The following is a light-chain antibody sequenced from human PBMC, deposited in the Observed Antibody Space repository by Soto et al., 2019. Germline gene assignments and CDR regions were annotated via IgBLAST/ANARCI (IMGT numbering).Light chain of an antibody. CDR2: YAS. J-gene: IGKJ5*01. CDR1: QSVGNN. CDR3: QQYNDWPPIT. V-gene: IGKV3-15*01. Sequence: EIMMTQSPVTLSVSPGERATLSCWASQSVGNNVAWYQQKPGQAPRLLIYYASTRSTDIPPRFSGSGSGTEFNLTISNLQSEDFALYYCQQYNDWPPITFGQGTRLEIK.